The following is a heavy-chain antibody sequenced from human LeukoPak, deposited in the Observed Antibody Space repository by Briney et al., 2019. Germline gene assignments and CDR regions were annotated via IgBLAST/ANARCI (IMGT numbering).Heavy chain of an antibody. CDR3: AKGIYSSGWSYFDY. Sequence: GGSLRLSCAASGFTFSSYEMNWVRQAPGKGLEWGSYISSSGSTIYYADHVRGRFTISRDNSKNTLYLQMNSLRAEDTAVYYCAKGIYSSGWSYFDYWGHGTLVTVSS. D-gene: IGHD6-19*01. CDR1: GFTFSSYE. J-gene: IGHJ4*01. V-gene: IGHV3-48*03. CDR2: ISSSGSTI.